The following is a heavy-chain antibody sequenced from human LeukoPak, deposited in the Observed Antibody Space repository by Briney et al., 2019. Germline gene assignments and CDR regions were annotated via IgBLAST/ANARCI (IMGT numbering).Heavy chain of an antibody. CDR1: GFTFSSYA. J-gene: IGHJ4*02. CDR3: AKRVSYSDSAAYFDY. D-gene: IGHD6-13*01. Sequence: GGSLRLSCAASGFTFSSYAMNWVRQAPGKGLEWVSSISDTGSDTYYADSVKGRFTVSRDNSKNTLYLQMNSLRAEDTAVFYCAKRVSYSDSAAYFDYWGQGTLVTVSS. V-gene: IGHV3-23*01. CDR2: ISDTGSDT.